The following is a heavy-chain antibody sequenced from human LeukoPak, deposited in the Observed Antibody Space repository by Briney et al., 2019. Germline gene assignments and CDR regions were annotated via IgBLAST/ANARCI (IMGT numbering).Heavy chain of an antibody. CDR1: GFTFSSYS. CDR2: ISSSSSTI. Sequence: GGSLRLSCAASGFTFSSYSMNWVRQAPGKGLEWVSYISSSSSTIYYADSVKGRFTISRDNAKNSLYLQMNSLRAEDTAVSYCARNLKMVAAPLYYFDYWGQGTLVTVSS. J-gene: IGHJ4*02. V-gene: IGHV3-48*04. D-gene: IGHD6-25*01. CDR3: ARNLKMVAAPLYYFDY.